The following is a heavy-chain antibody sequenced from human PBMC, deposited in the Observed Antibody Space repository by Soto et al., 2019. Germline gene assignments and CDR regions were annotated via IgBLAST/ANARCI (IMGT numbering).Heavy chain of an antibody. Sequence: EVQLVESGGGLVKPGGSLRLSCAASGFTFRTYGMNRVRRAPGGGLEWVASISSSGSFIYYADSVKGRFTISRDDAEKSLYLQMNSLRAEDTALYYCAREPEGIAAALDYWGRGTLVTVSS. CDR2: ISSSGSFI. D-gene: IGHD6-13*01. CDR3: AREPEGIAAALDY. V-gene: IGHV3-21*01. CDR1: GFTFRTYG. J-gene: IGHJ4*02.